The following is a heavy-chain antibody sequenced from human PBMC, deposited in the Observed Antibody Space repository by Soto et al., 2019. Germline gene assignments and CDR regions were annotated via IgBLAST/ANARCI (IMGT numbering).Heavy chain of an antibody. CDR1: GFIFSAYS. CDR3: ARDYWYKAAH. V-gene: IGHV3-48*02. J-gene: IGHJ4*02. D-gene: IGHD1-1*01. CDR2: IRHDSSNT. Sequence: GWSLRLTCGDVGFIFSAYSMNWVRQAPGKGLEWVSHIRHDSSNTYYADSVKGRFTISRDNAQNLVYLQMNSLRDEDTAVYYCARDYWYKAAHWGQGTLVTVSS.